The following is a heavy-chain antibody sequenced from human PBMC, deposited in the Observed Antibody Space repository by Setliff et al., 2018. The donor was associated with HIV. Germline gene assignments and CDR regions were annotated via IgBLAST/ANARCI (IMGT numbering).Heavy chain of an antibody. V-gene: IGHV3-30*01. Sequence: PGGSLRLSCAASGFILSSYAMHWVRQAPGKGLEWVAVMSYDGNNKYCADSVKGRFTISRDNSKNTLYLQMDSLRPKDTAAYYCARAPSWQRQVDFWGQGTLVTVSS. D-gene: IGHD6-25*01. CDR2: MSYDGNNK. J-gene: IGHJ4*02. CDR1: GFILSSYA. CDR3: ARAPSWQRQVDF.